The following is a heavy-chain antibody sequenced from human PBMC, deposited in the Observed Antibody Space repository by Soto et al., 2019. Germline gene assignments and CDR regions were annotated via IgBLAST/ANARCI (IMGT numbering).Heavy chain of an antibody. D-gene: IGHD3-9*01. CDR2: IIPLLHIA. CDR3: GGGPAEGRYFDY. V-gene: IGHV1-69*02. CDR1: GDTFNTYT. J-gene: IGHJ4*02. Sequence: QVQLVQSGAEVKKPGSSVKVSCKASGDTFNTYTINWVRQAPGQAFEWMGRIIPLLHIANYAQKFQGRVTITEDKPKSTGYKGLCGPRSQETGGDFCGGGPAEGRYFDYWGQGTLVTVSS.